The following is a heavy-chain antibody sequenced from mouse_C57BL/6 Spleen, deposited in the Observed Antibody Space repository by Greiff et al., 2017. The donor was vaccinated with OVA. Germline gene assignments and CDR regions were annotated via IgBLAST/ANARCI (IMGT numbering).Heavy chain of an antibody. CDR1: GYTFTDYE. J-gene: IGHJ2*01. CDR3: TRREDGYAFDY. Sequence: QVHVKQSGAELVRPGASVTLSCKASGYTFTDYEMHWVKQTPVHGLEWIGAIDPETGGTAYNQKFKGKAILTADKSSSTAYMELRSLTSEDSAVYYCTRREDGYAFDYWGQGTTLTVSS. D-gene: IGHD2-2*01. V-gene: IGHV1-15*01. CDR2: IDPETGGT.